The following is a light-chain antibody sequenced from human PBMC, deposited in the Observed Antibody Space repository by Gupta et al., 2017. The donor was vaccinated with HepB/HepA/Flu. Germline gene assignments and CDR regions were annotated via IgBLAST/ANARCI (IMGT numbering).Light chain of an antibody. Sequence: EIVLTQSPGTLSLSAGERATLSCRASQTVSNNYINWYQQRPGQPPRLLIYGASNRATGSPDRFSGGGYGTDFTLTISRREPEDFGVYYCHRQEPEPPTCSFGQGTKLEIK. J-gene: IGKJ2*04. CDR1: QTVSNNY. V-gene: IGKV3-20*01. CDR2: GAS. CDR3: HRQEPEPPTCS.